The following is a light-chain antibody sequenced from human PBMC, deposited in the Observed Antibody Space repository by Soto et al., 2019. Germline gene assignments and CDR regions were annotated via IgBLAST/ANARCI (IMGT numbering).Light chain of an antibody. J-gene: IGKJ1*01. CDR1: QSVSSSY. CDR3: QQYNNWPRT. CDR2: GAS. V-gene: IGKV3-15*01. Sequence: VLTQSPGTLSLSPGERATLSCSASQSVSSSYLAWYQQKPGQAPRLLIYGASTRATTIPARFSGSGSGTEFTLTISSLQSEDFAVYYCQQYNNWPRTFGQGTKVDIK.